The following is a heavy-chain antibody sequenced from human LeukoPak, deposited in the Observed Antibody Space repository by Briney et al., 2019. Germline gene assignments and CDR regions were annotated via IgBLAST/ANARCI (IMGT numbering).Heavy chain of an antibody. V-gene: IGHV4-38-2*02. CDR3: AKSNGYGLIDI. CDR1: GYSISSGYY. D-gene: IGHD3-22*01. CDR2: IFYSGST. Sequence: SETLSLTCTVSGYSISSGYYWGWVRQPPGKALEWIGNIFYSGSTYCSPSLKSRVTISLDTSRNQFSLKLNSVTAADTAVYCCAKSNGYGLIDIWGQGTMVTVSS. J-gene: IGHJ3*02.